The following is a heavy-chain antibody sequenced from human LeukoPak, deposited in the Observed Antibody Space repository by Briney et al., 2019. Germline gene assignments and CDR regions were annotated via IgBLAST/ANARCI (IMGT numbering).Heavy chain of an antibody. Sequence: SETLSLTCTVSGGSISSYYWSWIRQPPGEGLEWIGYIYYSGSTNYNPSLKSRVTTSVDTSKNQFSLKLSSVTAADTAVYYCARRKGSSGYMSIWGQGTMVTVSS. CDR1: GGSISSYY. CDR2: IYYSGST. J-gene: IGHJ3*02. D-gene: IGHD3-22*01. CDR3: ARRKGSSGYMSI. V-gene: IGHV4-59*08.